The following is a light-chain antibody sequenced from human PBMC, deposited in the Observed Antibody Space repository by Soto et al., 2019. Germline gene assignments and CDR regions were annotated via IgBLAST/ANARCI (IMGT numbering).Light chain of an antibody. CDR2: EVR. V-gene: IGLV2-14*01. CDR3: SAYTARSTLV. J-gene: IGLJ3*02. CDR1: SGDIGAYNY. Sequence: QSALTQPRSVSGSPGQSVTFSCTGTSGDIGAYNYVSWYQQHPGTAPKLIIYEVRNRPSGISSRFSGSRSGNTASLTISGLQSEDEGDYYCSAYTARSTLVFGGGTKVTVL.